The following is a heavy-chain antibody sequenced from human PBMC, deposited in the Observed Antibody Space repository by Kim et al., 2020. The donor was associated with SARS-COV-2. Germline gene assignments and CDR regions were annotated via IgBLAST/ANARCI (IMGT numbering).Heavy chain of an antibody. J-gene: IGHJ3*01. CDR3: SRVNPIPDCGLDAFD. Sequence: GGSLRLSCAASGFTFSASTMNWVRQASGKGLEWVARIRSKAYSYATTYSVSVKNRFTISRADSKHTAYLHMNRLKTEDMSVCDCSRVNPIPDCGLDAFD. V-gene: IGHV3-73*01. D-gene: IGHD2-2*01. CDR2: IRSKAYSYAT. CDR1: GFTFSAST.